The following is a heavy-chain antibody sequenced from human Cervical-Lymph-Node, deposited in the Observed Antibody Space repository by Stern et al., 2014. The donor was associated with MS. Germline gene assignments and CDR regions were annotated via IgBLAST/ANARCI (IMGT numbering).Heavy chain of an antibody. J-gene: IGHJ4*02. D-gene: IGHD5-24*01. CDR2: IIPVICTP. Sequence: MQLVESGAEVKKPGASVKVSCKVSGGTFSGYAVRWVRQAPGQGLEWVGGIIPVICTPNYAQRFQGRVTIHADESTSTAYMKLSNLRFEDTAVYYCAREPRDAVFFEYWGPGSMVTVSA. V-gene: IGHV1-69*01. CDR3: AREPRDAVFFEY. CDR1: GGTFSGYA.